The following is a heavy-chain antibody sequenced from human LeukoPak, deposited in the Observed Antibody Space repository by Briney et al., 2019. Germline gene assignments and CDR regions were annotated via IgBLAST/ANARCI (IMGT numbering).Heavy chain of an antibody. CDR1: GGSVSSGNYY. Sequence: PSETLSLTCTVSGGSVSSGNYYWSWIRQPPGKGLEWIGYIYYSGSTKYNPSLKSRVTISGDVSRNQFSLKLNSVTAADTAVYYCARVRYYDAYYFDYWGQGTLVTVSS. CDR3: ARVRYYDAYYFDY. V-gene: IGHV4-61*01. J-gene: IGHJ4*02. CDR2: IYYSGST. D-gene: IGHD3-22*01.